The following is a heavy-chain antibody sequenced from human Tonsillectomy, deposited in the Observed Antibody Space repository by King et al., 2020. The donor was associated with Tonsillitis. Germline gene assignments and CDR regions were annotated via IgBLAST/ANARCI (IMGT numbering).Heavy chain of an antibody. CDR1: GFTFSSYW. J-gene: IGHJ4*02. D-gene: IGHD3-16*01. Sequence: VQLVESGGGLVQPGGSLTLSCAASGFTFSSYWMHWVRHPPGKGLLWVSRISPDGRSTTYVDSVKGRFHISRDNAKNTVYLQMNSLRVEDTGVYYCTKDQGFGWGQGTLVTVSS. V-gene: IGHV3-74*01. CDR3: TKDQGFG. CDR2: ISPDGRST.